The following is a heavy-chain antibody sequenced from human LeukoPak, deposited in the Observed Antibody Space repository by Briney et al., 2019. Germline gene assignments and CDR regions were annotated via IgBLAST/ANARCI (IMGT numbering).Heavy chain of an antibody. CDR2: ICAYNGNT. V-gene: IGHV1-18*01. D-gene: IGHD3-10*01. Sequence: ASVKVSCKASGYTFTSYGISWVRQAPGQGLEGMGWICAYNGNTNYAQKLQGRVTMTTDTSTSTAYMELRSLRSDDTAVYYCARSPTSFSALGEWFGYYYMDVWGKGTTVTVSS. CDR1: GYTFTSYG. CDR3: ARSPTSFSALGEWFGYYYMDV. J-gene: IGHJ6*03.